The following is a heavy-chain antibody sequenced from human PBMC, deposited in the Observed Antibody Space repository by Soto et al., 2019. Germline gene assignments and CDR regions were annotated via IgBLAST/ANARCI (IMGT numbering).Heavy chain of an antibody. V-gene: IGHV2-5*02. CDR3: AHAYGGRSLY. D-gene: IGHD1-26*01. J-gene: IGHJ4*02. CDR2: IYWDDSK. CDR1: GFSLTTDRVG. Sequence: QITLKESGPTLVKPTQTLTLTCTFSGFSLTTDRVGVGWIRQPPGEALEWLAVIYWDDSKAYRPSLESRRTLTKSPAKNQVALTMTNIDSLDTATYYCAHAYGGRSLYWGQGPLVTVSS.